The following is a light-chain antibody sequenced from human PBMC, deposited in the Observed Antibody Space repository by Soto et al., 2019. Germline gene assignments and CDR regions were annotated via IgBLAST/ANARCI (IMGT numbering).Light chain of an antibody. Sequence: DIQMTQSPSTLSASVGDRVTITCRASQSISSWLAWHQQKPGKAPRLLIYNASNLESGVPSRFSGSGSGTEFTLTITSLQPDDSATYYCQQYNDNWTFGQGTKVEIK. V-gene: IGKV1-5*03. CDR2: NAS. CDR1: QSISSW. CDR3: QQYNDNWT. J-gene: IGKJ1*01.